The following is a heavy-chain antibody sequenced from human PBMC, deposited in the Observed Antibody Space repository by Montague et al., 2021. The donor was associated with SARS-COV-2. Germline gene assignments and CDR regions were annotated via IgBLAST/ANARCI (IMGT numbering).Heavy chain of an antibody. Sequence: SETLSLTCSVSSGSIISSGYYWCWIRQPPGKELEWIGNIYYSGTTYYTPSLQSRGTISVDTSKNHLSLRLSSVTAADTAVYFCARGMIRCVTKAFDYWGQGSQVTVSS. CDR3: ARGMIRCVTKAFDY. J-gene: IGHJ4*02. V-gene: IGHV4-39*02. CDR1: SGSIISSGYY. D-gene: IGHD3-10*01. CDR2: IYYSGTT.